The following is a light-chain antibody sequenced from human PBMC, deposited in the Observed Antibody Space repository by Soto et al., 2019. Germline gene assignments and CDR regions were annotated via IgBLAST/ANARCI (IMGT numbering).Light chain of an antibody. CDR1: QSIGHY. V-gene: IGKV1-39*01. CDR2: GTS. Sequence: DIQMTQSPSSLSAYVGDRVTITCRASQSIGHYLSWYQQKPRQPPKLLIYGTSSLQTGVPSRFSGSGSGTDFTLTISNLQPEDFATYYCQQSYSTPFTFGPGTKVDIK. CDR3: QQSYSTPFT. J-gene: IGKJ3*01.